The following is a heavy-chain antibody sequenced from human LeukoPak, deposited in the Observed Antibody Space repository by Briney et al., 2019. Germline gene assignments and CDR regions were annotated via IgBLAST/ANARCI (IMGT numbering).Heavy chain of an antibody. D-gene: IGHD2-15*01. CDR1: GFTFSNSW. CDR3: ARAAPFDCSPSSCTLLDY. Sequence: PGGSLRLSCTGSGFTFSNSWMSWVRQAPGKGLAWVANISPDGSEIFSVDSVKGRFTISRDNAKNSLDLQMNSLRAEDTAVYYCARAAPFDCSPSSCTLLDYWGQGTLVTVSS. V-gene: IGHV3-7*01. J-gene: IGHJ4*02. CDR2: ISPDGSEI.